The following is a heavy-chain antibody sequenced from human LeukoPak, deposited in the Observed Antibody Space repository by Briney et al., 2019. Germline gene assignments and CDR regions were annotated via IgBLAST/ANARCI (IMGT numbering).Heavy chain of an antibody. CDR1: GFTFSSYG. CDR3: AHLDY. V-gene: IGHV3-30*03. J-gene: IGHJ4*02. Sequence: PGGSLRLSCAASGFTFSSYGMHWVRQAPGKGLEWVAVISYDGSNKYYADSVKGRFTISRDNSKNTLYLQMNSLRAEDTAVYYCAHLDYWGQGTLVTVSS. CDR2: ISYDGSNK.